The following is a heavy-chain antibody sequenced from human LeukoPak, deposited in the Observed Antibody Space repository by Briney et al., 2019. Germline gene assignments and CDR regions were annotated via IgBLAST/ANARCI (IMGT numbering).Heavy chain of an antibody. CDR1: GYTFTGYY. CDR3: ARGWSKRGGDYYYYMDV. D-gene: IGHD2-15*01. Sequence: ASVKVSCKASGYTFTGYYMHWVRQAPGQGLEWMGWINPNSGGTNYAQKFQGRVTMTRDTSISTAYMELSRLRSGDTAVYYCARGWSKRGGDYYYYMDVWGKGTTVTVSS. V-gene: IGHV1-2*02. CDR2: INPNSGGT. J-gene: IGHJ6*03.